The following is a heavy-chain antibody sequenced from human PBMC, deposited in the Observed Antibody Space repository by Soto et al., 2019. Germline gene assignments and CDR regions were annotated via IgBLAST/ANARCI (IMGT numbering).Heavy chain of an antibody. CDR1: WYRFTSYW. Sequence: LKISSKGSWYRFTSYWIGWVRHMPGKGLEWMGIIYPGDSDTRCSPSFHGQVTISADKSISTAYLHWNSLKASDTAMYYCARHTWSSGSPAAFDYWGQGTLVTVS. CDR3: ARHTWSSGSPAAFDY. D-gene: IGHD1-26*01. J-gene: IGHJ4*02. V-gene: IGHV5-51*01. CDR2: IYPGDSDT.